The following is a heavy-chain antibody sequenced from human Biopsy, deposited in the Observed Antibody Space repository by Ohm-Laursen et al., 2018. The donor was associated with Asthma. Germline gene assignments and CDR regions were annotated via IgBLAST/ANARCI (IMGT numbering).Heavy chain of an antibody. V-gene: IGHV1-69*13. J-gene: IGHJ4*02. D-gene: IGHD2-2*01. Sequence: ASVKVSCKSLGGTFNTYAIGWVRQAPGQGLEWMGGINSVFGTTTYPQKFQDRVTITADDSTSTVYMELSSLRSEDAAVYYCARKAGSCISRTCYSLDFWGQGTLVTVSS. CDR3: ARKAGSCISRTCYSLDF. CDR1: GGTFNTYA. CDR2: INSVFGTT.